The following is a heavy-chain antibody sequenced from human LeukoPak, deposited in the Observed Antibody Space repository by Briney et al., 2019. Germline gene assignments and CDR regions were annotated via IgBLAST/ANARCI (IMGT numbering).Heavy chain of an antibody. V-gene: IGHV3-66*01. CDR2: IYTGGGT. CDR3: AHYDFWSGHALDV. J-gene: IGHJ3*01. Sequence: GGSLRLSCAASESIVSGNYMTWVRQAPGKGLEWLSVIYTGGGTYYADSVKGRFTISRDTSKTTVYLQMNSLRGDDTAIYYCAHYDFWSGHALDVWGQGTMVTVSS. CDR1: ESIVSGNY. D-gene: IGHD3-3*01.